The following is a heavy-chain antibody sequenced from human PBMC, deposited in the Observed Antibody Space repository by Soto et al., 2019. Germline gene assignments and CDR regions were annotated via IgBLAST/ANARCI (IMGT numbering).Heavy chain of an antibody. V-gene: IGHV3-21*01. Sequence: GSLRLSCAASGFTFSSYSMNWVRQAPGKGLEWVSSISSSSSYIYYADSVKGRFTISRDNAKNPLYLQMNSLRAEDTAVYYCASLNLDYGDYYYYGMDVWGQGTTVTVSS. CDR2: ISSSSSYI. J-gene: IGHJ6*02. CDR3: ASLNLDYGDYYYYGMDV. CDR1: GFTFSSYS. D-gene: IGHD4-17*01.